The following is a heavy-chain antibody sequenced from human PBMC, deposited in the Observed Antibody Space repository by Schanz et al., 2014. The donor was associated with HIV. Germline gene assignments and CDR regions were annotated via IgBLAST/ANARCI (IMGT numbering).Heavy chain of an antibody. CDR3: ATCGYGSDPAYFDN. Sequence: QMQLVQSGAEVKKPGSSVKVSCKASGGSFSSSTISWVRQAPGQGLEWMGGIIPLFGTTNYAQKFQGRVTITADESTSTAYMELSSLKSEDTAMYYCATCGYGSDPAYFDNWGQGTQVTVSS. D-gene: IGHD6-25*01. J-gene: IGHJ4*02. CDR1: GGSFSSST. V-gene: IGHV1-69*01. CDR2: IIPLFGTT.